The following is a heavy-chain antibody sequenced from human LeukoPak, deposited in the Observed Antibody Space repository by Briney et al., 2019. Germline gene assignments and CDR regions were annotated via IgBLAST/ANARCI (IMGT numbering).Heavy chain of an antibody. Sequence: SVKVSCKASGYSFTGYGITWVRQAPGQGLEWMGRIIPILGIANYAQKFQGRVTITADKSTSTAYMELSSLRSEDTAVYYCASADLDSSGYIAYPDYWGQGTLVTVSS. CDR2: IIPILGIA. CDR1: GYSFTGYG. J-gene: IGHJ4*02. V-gene: IGHV1-69*04. CDR3: ASADLDSSGYIAYPDY. D-gene: IGHD3-22*01.